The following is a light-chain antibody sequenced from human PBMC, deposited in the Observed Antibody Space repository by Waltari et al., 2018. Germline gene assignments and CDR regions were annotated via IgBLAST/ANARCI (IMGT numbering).Light chain of an antibody. V-gene: IGLV2-14*01. Sequence: QSALTQPASVSGSPGQSITISCTGTSSDVGGYNYVSWYQQHPGKAPNFMIYDVSQRPSGVSNRFSGAKSGNTASLPISGLQAEYEADYYCSSYTSNTIWVFGGGTKLTVL. CDR3: SSYTSNTIWV. J-gene: IGLJ3*02. CDR2: DVS. CDR1: SSDVGGYNY.